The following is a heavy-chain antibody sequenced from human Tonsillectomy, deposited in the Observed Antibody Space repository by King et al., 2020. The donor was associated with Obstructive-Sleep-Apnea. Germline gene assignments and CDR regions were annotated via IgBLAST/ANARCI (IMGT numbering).Heavy chain of an antibody. CDR2: ISYDGSNK. Sequence: VQLVESGGGVVQPGRSLRLSCAASGFTFSSYAMHWVRQAPGKGLEWVAGISYDGSNKYYADSVKGRFTISRDNSKNTLYLQMNSLRAEDTAVYYCARGVIQLWLSFSIFLDYWGQGTLVTVSS. V-gene: IGHV3-30*04. CDR3: ARGVIQLWLSFSIFLDY. CDR1: GFTFSSYA. J-gene: IGHJ4*02. D-gene: IGHD5-18*01.